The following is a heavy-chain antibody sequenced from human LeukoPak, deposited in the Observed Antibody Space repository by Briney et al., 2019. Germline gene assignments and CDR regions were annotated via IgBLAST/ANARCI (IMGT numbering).Heavy chain of an antibody. Sequence: ASVKVSCKASGYTFTSYYMHWVRQAPGQGLEWMGWINPNSGGTNYAQKFQGRVTMTRDTSISTAYMELSRLRSDDTAVYYCARVGSITIFGVAADWGRDYFDYWGQGTLVTVSS. J-gene: IGHJ4*02. V-gene: IGHV1-2*02. D-gene: IGHD3-3*01. CDR2: INPNSGGT. CDR3: ARVGSITIFGVAADWGRDYFDY. CDR1: GYTFTSYY.